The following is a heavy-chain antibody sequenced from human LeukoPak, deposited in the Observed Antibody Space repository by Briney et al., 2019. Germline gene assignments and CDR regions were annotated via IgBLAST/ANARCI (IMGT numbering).Heavy chain of an antibody. CDR1: GFTFSSYS. CDR2: ISSSSSYI. V-gene: IGHV3-21*01. J-gene: IGHJ5*02. CDR3: AREIALWPPANWFDP. Sequence: GGSLRLSCATSGFTFSSYSMNWVRQAPGKGLEWVSSISSSSSYIYYADSVKGRFTISRDNAKNSLYLQMNSLRAEDTAVYYCAREIALWPPANWFDPWGQGTLVTVSS. D-gene: IGHD3-10*01.